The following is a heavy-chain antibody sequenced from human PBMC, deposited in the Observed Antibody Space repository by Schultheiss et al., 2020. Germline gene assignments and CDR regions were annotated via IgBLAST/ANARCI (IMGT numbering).Heavy chain of an antibody. J-gene: IGHJ4*02. CDR3: AKDSDYGLDY. D-gene: IGHD4-17*01. CDR2: ISWNSGSI. V-gene: IGHV3-9*01. CDR1: GFTFDDYA. Sequence: GGSLRLSCAASGFTFDDYAMHWVRQAPGKGLEWVSGISWNSGSIGYADSVKGRFTISRDNAKNSLYLQMNSLRAEDTAVYYCAKDSDYGLDYWGQGTLVTVSS.